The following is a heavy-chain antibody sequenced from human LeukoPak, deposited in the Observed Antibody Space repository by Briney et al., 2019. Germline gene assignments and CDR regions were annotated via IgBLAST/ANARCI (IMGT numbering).Heavy chain of an antibody. CDR2: ISSNGNTI. CDR1: GFTFSDYY. V-gene: IGHV3-11*01. D-gene: IGHD3-10*01. Sequence: GGSLRLSCAASGFTFSDYYMSWMRQAPGKGLEWVSYISSNGNTIYYADSVKGRFTISRDNAKNSLYLQMNSLRAEDTAVYFCARGVDGSGSSDGDYWGQGTLVTVSS. CDR3: ARGVDGSGSSDGDY. J-gene: IGHJ4*02.